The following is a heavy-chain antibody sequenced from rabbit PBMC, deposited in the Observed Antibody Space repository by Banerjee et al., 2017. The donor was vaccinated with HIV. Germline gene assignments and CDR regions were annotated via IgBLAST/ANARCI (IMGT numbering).Heavy chain of an antibody. CDR1: GFSFSSSYW. J-gene: IGHJ3*01. V-gene: IGHV1S45*01. D-gene: IGHD8-1*01. Sequence: QEQLVESGGGLVQPGASLTLTCTDSGFSFSSSYWIFWVRQAPGKGLEWIACIDTGSSGSTYYASWAKGRFTISKTSSTTVTLQMTSLTAADTATYFCARSGSSSSRLDLWGQGTLVTVS. CDR2: IDTGSSGST. CDR3: ARSGSSSSRLDL.